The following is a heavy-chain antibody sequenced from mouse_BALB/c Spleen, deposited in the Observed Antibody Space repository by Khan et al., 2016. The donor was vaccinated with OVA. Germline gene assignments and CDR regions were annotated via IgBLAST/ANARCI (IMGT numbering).Heavy chain of an antibody. Sequence: VQLKESGAELVRPGALVKLSCKASGFNIKDYYMLWVKQRPEQGLEWIGWIDPENGNTIYDPKFQAKASITADTSSNTAYLQLSSLTSEDTAVYYCARRGYGNYWFAYWGQGTLVTGSA. J-gene: IGHJ3*01. CDR2: IDPENGNT. CDR1: GFNIKDYY. V-gene: IGHV14-1*02. D-gene: IGHD2-1*01. CDR3: ARRGYGNYWFAY.